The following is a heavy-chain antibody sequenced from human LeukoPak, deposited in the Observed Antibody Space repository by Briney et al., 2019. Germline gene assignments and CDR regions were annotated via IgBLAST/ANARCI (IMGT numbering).Heavy chain of an antibody. Sequence: GGSLRLSCVASGFTFSSYWMHWVRQAPGKGLVWVSRINSDGSSTSYVDSVKGRFTISRDNAKNTLYLQMNSLRAEDTAVYYCARDIDGDSFDYWGQGTLVTVSS. CDR2: INSDGSST. V-gene: IGHV3-74*01. J-gene: IGHJ4*02. D-gene: IGHD2-8*01. CDR1: GFTFSSYW. CDR3: ARDIDGDSFDY.